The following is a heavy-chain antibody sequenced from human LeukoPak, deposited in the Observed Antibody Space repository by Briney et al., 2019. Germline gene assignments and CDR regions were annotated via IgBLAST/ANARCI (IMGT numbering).Heavy chain of an antibody. Sequence: SQTLSLTCSVSGGSVSSGGYYWSWIRQPPGKGLEWIGYIYYSGSTNYNPSLKSRVTISVDTSKNQFSLKLSSVTAADTAVYYCARHDDGYNRYFDYWGQGTLVTVSS. J-gene: IGHJ4*02. V-gene: IGHV4-61*08. CDR2: IYYSGST. CDR1: GGSVSSGGYY. CDR3: ARHDDGYNRYFDY. D-gene: IGHD5-24*01.